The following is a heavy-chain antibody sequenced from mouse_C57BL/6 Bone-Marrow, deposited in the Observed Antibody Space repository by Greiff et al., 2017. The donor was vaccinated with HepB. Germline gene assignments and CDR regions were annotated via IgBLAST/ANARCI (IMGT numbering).Heavy chain of an antibody. J-gene: IGHJ2*01. Sequence: DVQLQESGPGLVKPSQSLSLTCSVTGYSITSGYYWNWIRQFPGNKLEWMGYISYDGSNNYNPSLKNRISITRDTSKNQFFLKLNSVTTEDTATYYCARDYYGSYFDYWGQGTTLTVSS. CDR2: ISYDGSN. CDR1: GYSITSGYY. CDR3: ARDYYGSYFDY. D-gene: IGHD1-2*01. V-gene: IGHV3-6*01.